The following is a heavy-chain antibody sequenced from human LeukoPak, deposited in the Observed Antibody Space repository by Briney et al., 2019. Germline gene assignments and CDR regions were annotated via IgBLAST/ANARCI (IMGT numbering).Heavy chain of an antibody. V-gene: IGHV3-73*01. CDR2: IRSKANSYAT. CDR3: TSRGVEQVDY. J-gene: IGHJ4*02. CDR1: GFTFSGSA. Sequence: GGSLRLSCAASGFTFSGSAMHWVRQASGKGLEWVGRIRSKANSYATAYAASVKGRFTISRDDSKNTAYLQMNSLKTEDTAVYYCTSRGVEQVDYWGQGTLVTVSS. D-gene: IGHD1/OR15-1a*01.